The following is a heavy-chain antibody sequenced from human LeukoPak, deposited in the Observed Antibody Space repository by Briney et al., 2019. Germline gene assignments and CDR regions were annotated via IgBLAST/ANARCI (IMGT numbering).Heavy chain of an antibody. D-gene: IGHD3-3*01. V-gene: IGHV1-18*01. J-gene: IGHJ4*02. CDR3: ARSSITIFGVVTTNFDD. CDR2: ISAYNGNT. CDR1: GYTFTSYG. Sequence: ASVKVSCKASGYTFTSYGISWVRQAPGQGLEWMGWISAYNGNTNYAQKLQGRVTMTTDTSTSTAYMELRSLRSDDTAVYYCARSSITIFGVVTTNFDDWGQGTLVTVSS.